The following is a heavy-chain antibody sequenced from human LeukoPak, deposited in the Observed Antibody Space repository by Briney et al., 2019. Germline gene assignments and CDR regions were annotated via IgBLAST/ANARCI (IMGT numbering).Heavy chain of an antibody. D-gene: IGHD4-17*01. CDR2: IYHSGST. CDR1: GGSISSGGYS. CDR3: AGWRTVTLAFDY. J-gene: IGHJ4*02. V-gene: IGHV4-30-2*01. Sequence: PSETLSLTCAVSGGSISSGGYSWSWIRQPPGKGLEWIGYIYHSGSTYYNPSLKSRVTISVNRSKTQFSLKLSSVPAADRAVYYCAGWRTVTLAFDYWGQGTLVTVSS.